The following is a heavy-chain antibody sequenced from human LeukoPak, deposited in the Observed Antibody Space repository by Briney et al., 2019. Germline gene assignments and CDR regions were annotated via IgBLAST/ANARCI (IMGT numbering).Heavy chain of an antibody. Sequence: GGSLRLSCAASGFGFSNFGMHWVRQAPGKGLEWVAIIWHDGSNSYYADSVKGRFTISRDNSKNTLSLQMNSLRVEDTAVYYCVRGEYSSSWHSEYFQYWGQGTLSPSPQ. D-gene: IGHD6-13*01. V-gene: IGHV3-33*01. CDR2: IWHDGSNS. J-gene: IGHJ1*01. CDR3: VRGEYSSSWHSEYFQY. CDR1: GFGFSNFG.